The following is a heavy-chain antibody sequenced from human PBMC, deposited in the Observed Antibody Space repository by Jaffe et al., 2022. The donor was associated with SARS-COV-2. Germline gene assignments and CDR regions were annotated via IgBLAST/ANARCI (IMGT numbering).Heavy chain of an antibody. CDR1: GYSISSGYY. Sequence: QVQLQESGPGLVKPSETLSLTCTVSGYSISSGYYWGWIRQPPGKGLEWIGSIYHSGSTYYNPSLKSRVTISVDTSKNQFSLKLSSVTAADTAVYYCARDPYQRYYDILTGYYIGGGWFDPWGQGTLVTVSS. V-gene: IGHV4-38-2*02. CDR3: ARDPYQRYYDILTGYYIGGGWFDP. D-gene: IGHD3-9*01. CDR2: IYHSGST. J-gene: IGHJ5*02.